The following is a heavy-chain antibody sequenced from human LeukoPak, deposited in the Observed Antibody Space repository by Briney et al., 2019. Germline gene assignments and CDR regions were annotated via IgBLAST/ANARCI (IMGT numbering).Heavy chain of an antibody. J-gene: IGHJ5*02. CDR1: GYTFTSYD. V-gene: IGHV1-8*03. D-gene: IGHD2-15*01. CDR2: MNPNSGNT. Sequence: ASVKVSCKASGYTFTSYDINWVRQATGQGLEWMGWMNPNSGNTGYAQKFQGRVTITRNTSISTAYMELSSLRSEDTAVYYCARDGWYSQRKNWFDPWGQGTLVTVSS. CDR3: ARDGWYSQRKNWFDP.